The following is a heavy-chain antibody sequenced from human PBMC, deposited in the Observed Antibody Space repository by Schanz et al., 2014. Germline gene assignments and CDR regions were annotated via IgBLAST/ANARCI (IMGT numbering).Heavy chain of an antibody. V-gene: IGHV3-23*04. Sequence: EVQLVESGGGLVQPGGSLRLSCAASGFIFSNFAMEWVRQAPGKGLEWVSAISGSGAGTYYADSVKGRFTISRDNAKNTLYLQMNSLRAEDTAVYYCARDARNSDFDYWGQGTLVTVSS. J-gene: IGHJ4*02. CDR3: ARDARNSDFDY. CDR1: GFIFSNFA. D-gene: IGHD2-15*01. CDR2: ISGSGAGT.